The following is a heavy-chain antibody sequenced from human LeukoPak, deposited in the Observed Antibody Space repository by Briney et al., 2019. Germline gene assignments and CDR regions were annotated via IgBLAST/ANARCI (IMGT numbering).Heavy chain of an antibody. CDR2: ISDGGGST. J-gene: IGHJ4*02. CDR1: GFTFSRRW. Sequence: GGSLRLSCSASGFTFSRRWMSWVRQAPGKGLEWVSVISDGGGSTYYADFVKGRFTISRDNSRNTLYLQMNNLRAEDTAVYYCATAISGSYGYLEHWGQGTLVTVSS. CDR3: ATAISGSYGYLEH. D-gene: IGHD1-26*01. V-gene: IGHV3-23*01.